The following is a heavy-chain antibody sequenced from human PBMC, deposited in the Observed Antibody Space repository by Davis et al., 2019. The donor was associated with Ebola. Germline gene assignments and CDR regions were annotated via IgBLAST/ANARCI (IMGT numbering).Heavy chain of an antibody. CDR3: ARADGFSSSWYLFDY. CDR1: GFMFSNYW. CDR2: IKEDGSVK. V-gene: IGHV3-7*01. Sequence: GESLKISCAASGFMFSNYWMAWGRQAPGKGLEWVAHIKEDGSVKDYVDSVKGRFTISRDNSENTLYLQMNSLRAEDTAVYYCARADGFSSSWYLFDYWGQGTLVTVSS. D-gene: IGHD6-13*01. J-gene: IGHJ4*02.